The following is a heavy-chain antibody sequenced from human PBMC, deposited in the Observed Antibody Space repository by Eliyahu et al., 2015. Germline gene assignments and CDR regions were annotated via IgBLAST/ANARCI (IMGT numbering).Heavy chain of an antibody. CDR1: XGSFSXYY. V-gene: IGHV4-34*01. CDR2: INHXXST. J-gene: IGHJ6*02. CDR3: ARGFPLYDFWSGVAGEYGMDV. Sequence: QVQLQQWGAGLLKPSETLSLTCAVXXGSFSXYYWXWXRQPPGKGLEWIGEINHXXSTNYNPSLKSRVTISVDTSKNQFSLKLSSVTAADTAVYYCARGFPLYDFWSGVAGEYGMDVWGQGTTVTVSS. D-gene: IGHD3-3*01.